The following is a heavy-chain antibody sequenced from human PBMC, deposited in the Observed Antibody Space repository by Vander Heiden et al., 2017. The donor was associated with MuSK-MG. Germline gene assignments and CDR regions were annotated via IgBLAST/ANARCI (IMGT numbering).Heavy chain of an antibody. CDR2: IRYDGSNE. J-gene: IGHJ4*02. Sequence: QVQLVESGGGVVQPGGSLRLSWAASGFPFSTYGMYWVRQAPSKGLEWLAFIRYDGSNEYYADSVKGRFTISRDNSKNTLYLQMNSLGAEDTAVYYCAKDSEAAAGPYYFHYWGRGTLVTVSS. CDR1: GFPFSTYG. D-gene: IGHD6-13*01. V-gene: IGHV3-30*02. CDR3: AKDSEAAAGPYYFHY.